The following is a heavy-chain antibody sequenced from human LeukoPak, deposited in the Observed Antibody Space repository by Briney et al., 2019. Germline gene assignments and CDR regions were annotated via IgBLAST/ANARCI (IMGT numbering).Heavy chain of an antibody. CDR3: ARDYTIFGVIDH. CDR2: ISWNSGSI. Sequence: GGSLRLSCAASGFTFDDYAMHWVRQAPGKGLEWVSGISWNSGSIGYADSVKGRFTISRDNSKNRMYVQMNSLRAEDTAVYYCARDYTIFGVIDHWGQGALVTVSS. D-gene: IGHD3-3*01. J-gene: IGHJ4*02. V-gene: IGHV3-9*01. CDR1: GFTFDDYA.